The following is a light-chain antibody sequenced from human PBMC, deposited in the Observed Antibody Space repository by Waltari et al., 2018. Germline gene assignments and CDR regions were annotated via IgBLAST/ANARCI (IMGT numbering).Light chain of an antibody. CDR1: RSVLYSHNNKNY. Sequence: DIVMTQSPDSLAGFLGERATISCKSSRSVLYSHNNKNYLSWYQQKPGQPPKLLIYWASTRESGVPDRFSGSGSGTDFTRTISSLQAEDVALYYCQQFYGSPFTFGGGTKVEIK. CDR2: WAS. CDR3: QQFYGSPFT. V-gene: IGKV4-1*01. J-gene: IGKJ4*01.